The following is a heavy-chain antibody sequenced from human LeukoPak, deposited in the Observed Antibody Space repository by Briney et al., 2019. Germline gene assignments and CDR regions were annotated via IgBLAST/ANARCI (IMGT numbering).Heavy chain of an antibody. J-gene: IGHJ3*02. V-gene: IGHV3-64*01. CDR2: ISSNGGST. Sequence: GGSLRLSCAASGFTFSSYAIRWVRQAPGKGLEYVSAISSNGGSTYYANSVKGRFTISRDNSKNTLYLQMGSLRAEDMAVYYCAALGELLPIGDAFDIWGQGTMVTVSS. CDR1: GFTFSSYA. CDR3: AALGELLPIGDAFDI. D-gene: IGHD1-26*01.